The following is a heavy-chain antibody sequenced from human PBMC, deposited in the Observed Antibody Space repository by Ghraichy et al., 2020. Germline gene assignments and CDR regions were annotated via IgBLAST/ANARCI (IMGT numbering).Heavy chain of an antibody. CDR2: ISTRSTYK. D-gene: IGHD4-23*01. CDR3: ARDVGFDNSAGGLDV. CDR1: GFTFSSYA. J-gene: IGHJ6*02. V-gene: IGHV3-21*01. Sequence: GESLNISCAASGFTFSSYAMNWVRQAPGKGLEWVSSISTRSTYKNYAASVKGRFTVSRDNAKYSLFLQMDSLRADDTAVYYCARDVGFDNSAGGLDVWGHGTWVIVSS.